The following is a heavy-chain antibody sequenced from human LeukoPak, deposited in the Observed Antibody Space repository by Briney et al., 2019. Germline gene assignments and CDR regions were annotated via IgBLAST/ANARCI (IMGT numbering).Heavy chain of an antibody. Sequence: GGSXXLSCAASGFTFSNXGMHWVRXTPGKGLEWVAFIRYDGSNKYYADSVKGRFTISRDNSKNTLYLQMNSLRPEDTAVYYCARDLPPAPWNGMDVWGQGTTVTVSS. D-gene: IGHD2-2*01. J-gene: IGHJ6*02. CDR1: GFTFSNXG. V-gene: IGHV3-30*02. CDR2: IRYDGSNK. CDR3: ARDLPPAPWNGMDV.